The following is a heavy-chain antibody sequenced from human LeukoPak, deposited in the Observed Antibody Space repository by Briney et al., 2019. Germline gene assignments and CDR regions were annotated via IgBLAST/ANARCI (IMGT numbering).Heavy chain of an antibody. CDR1: GYTFSSYG. CDR2: ISPYNGVT. J-gene: IGHJ3*02. CDR3: ARSEYYHDSRGCVDI. D-gene: IGHD3-22*01. Sequence: ASVKVSCKASGYTFSSYGISWVRQAPGQGLEWMGWISPYNGVTNYAQKVQGRVTMIKDTSTSTAYMELRSLTSDDTAIYYRARSEYYHDSRGCVDIWGQGTMVTVSS. V-gene: IGHV1-18*04.